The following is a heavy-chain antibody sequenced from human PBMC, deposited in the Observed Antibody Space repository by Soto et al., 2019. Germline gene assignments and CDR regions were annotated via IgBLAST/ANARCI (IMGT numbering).Heavy chain of an antibody. V-gene: IGHV4-31*03. CDR2: IYYTGST. J-gene: IGHJ4*02. CDR1: GGSISNGGYY. CDR3: ARNQISYYDNMNGSLYYFDC. D-gene: IGHD3-22*01. Sequence: KPSETLSLTCTVSGGSISNGGYYWTWIRQHPEKGLECIGHIYYTGSTFYNPSLKGRVSMSVDTSKNQFSLKLPSVTAADTALYYCARNQISYYDNMNGSLYYFDCWGQGTLVTVSS.